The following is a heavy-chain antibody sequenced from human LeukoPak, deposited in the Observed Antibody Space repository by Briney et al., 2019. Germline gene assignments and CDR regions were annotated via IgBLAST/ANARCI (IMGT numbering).Heavy chain of an antibody. V-gene: IGHV4-59*12. D-gene: IGHD3-10*01. CDR3: ARGLITMVRGAIWYYMDV. CDR1: GGSISSYY. Sequence: SETLSLTCTVSGGSISSYYWSWIRQPPGKGLEWIGYIYYSGSTNYNPSLKSRVTISVDTSKNQFSLKLSSVTAADTAVYYCARGLITMVRGAIWYYMDVWGKGTTVTISS. J-gene: IGHJ6*03. CDR2: IYYSGST.